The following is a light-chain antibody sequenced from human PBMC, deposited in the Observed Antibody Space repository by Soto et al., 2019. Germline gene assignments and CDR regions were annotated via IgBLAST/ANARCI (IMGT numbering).Light chain of an antibody. CDR3: SSYTSRSTLV. J-gene: IGLJ2*01. Sequence: QSALTQPASVTGSPGQSIPISCTGTSSDDGGYNYVSWYQQHPGKAPKHTIYEVSNRPSGVSNRFSGSKSGNTASRTISGLQAEYEADYYCSSYTSRSTLVFGGGTQLTVL. CDR1: SSDDGGYNY. V-gene: IGLV2-14*01. CDR2: EVS.